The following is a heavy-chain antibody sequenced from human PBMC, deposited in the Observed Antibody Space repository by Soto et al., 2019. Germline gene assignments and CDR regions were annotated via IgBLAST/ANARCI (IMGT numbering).Heavy chain of an antibody. J-gene: IGHJ4*02. D-gene: IGHD1-26*01. V-gene: IGHV3-74*01. CDR2: ISSDGSVT. CDR3: ASAMTSVAATTKGDY. CDR1: GFTFSTYW. Sequence: EVHLVESGGGLVQPGGSLRLSCAASGFTFSTYWMHWVRQAPGKGPVWVSRISSDGSVTDYAGSVKGRFTISRDNAKNTLYLQMNSLRAEDTAVYYCASAMTSVAATTKGDYWGQGTLVTVSS.